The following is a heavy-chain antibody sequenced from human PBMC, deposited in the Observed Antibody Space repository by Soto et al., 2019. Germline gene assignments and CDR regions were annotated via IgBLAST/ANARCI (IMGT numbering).Heavy chain of an antibody. CDR3: AKATPEWVFRDFWSGYRELLAF. Sequence: GGSLRLSCAASGFTFSSYAMSWVRQAPGKGLEWVSAISGSGGSTYYADSVKGRFTISRDNSKNTLYLQMNSLRAEDTAVYYCAKATPEWVFRDFWSGYRELLAFSAQGTLDTGSS. J-gene: IGHJ4*01. CDR1: GFTFSSYA. D-gene: IGHD3-3*01. CDR2: ISGSGGST. V-gene: IGHV3-23*01.